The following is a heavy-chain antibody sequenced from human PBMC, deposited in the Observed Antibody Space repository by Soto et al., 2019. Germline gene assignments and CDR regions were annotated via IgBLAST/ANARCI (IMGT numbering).Heavy chain of an antibody. V-gene: IGHV4-59*01. D-gene: IGHD4-4*01. J-gene: IGHJ6*03. CDR2: IYYSGST. CDR3: ARDIYSDYYYYMDV. CDR1: YY. Sequence: YYWSWIRQPPGKGPEWIGYIYYSGSTNYNPSLKSRVTISVDTSKNQFSLKLSSVTAADTAVYYCARDIYSDYYYYMDVWGKGTTVTVSS.